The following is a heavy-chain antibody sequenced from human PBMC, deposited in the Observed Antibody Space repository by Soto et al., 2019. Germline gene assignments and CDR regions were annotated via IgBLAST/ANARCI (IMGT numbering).Heavy chain of an antibody. Sequence: QVQLVQSGAEVKKPGSSVKVSCKASGGTFSSYAISWVRQAPGQGLEWMGGIIPIFGTANYAQKFQGRVTLTADESTSTAYMELSSLRSEDTAVYYCARYCTNGVCYTWGNYYYGMDVWGQGTTVTVSS. V-gene: IGHV1-69*01. CDR1: GGTFSSYA. CDR2: IIPIFGTA. D-gene: IGHD2-8*01. CDR3: ARYCTNGVCYTWGNYYYGMDV. J-gene: IGHJ6*02.